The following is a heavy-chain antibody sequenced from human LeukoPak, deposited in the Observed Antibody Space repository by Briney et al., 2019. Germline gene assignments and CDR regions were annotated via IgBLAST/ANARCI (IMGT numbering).Heavy chain of an antibody. CDR2: IYHSGHT. CDR1: GASVSSDY. V-gene: IGHV4-59*08. Sequence: SETLSLTCTVSGASVSSDYWSWIRQSPGKGLEWIGYIYHSGHTMSNPSLKSRVSLSLDTSNNQFSLKLSSVTAAGTAVYYCARHPFQYPFDHWGQGTVVSVSS. CDR3: ARHPFQYPFDH. D-gene: IGHD2/OR15-2a*01. J-gene: IGHJ5*02.